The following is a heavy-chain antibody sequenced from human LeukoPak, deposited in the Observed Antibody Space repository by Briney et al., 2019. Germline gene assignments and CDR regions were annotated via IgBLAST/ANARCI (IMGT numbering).Heavy chain of an antibody. Sequence: GGSLRLSCAAPGFTFSSYWMSWVRQAPGKGLEWVANIKQDGSEKYYVDSVKGQFTISRDNAKNSLYLQMNSLRAEDTAVYYCARGFIKLDYWGQGTLVTVSS. J-gene: IGHJ4*02. V-gene: IGHV3-7*01. CDR3: ARGFIKLDY. CDR1: GFTFSSYW. D-gene: IGHD1-1*01. CDR2: IKQDGSEK.